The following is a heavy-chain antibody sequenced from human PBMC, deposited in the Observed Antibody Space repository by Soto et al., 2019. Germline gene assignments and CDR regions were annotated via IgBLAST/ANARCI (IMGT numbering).Heavy chain of an antibody. Sequence: EVQLVESGGGLVQPGGSLRLSCSASGFTFSSYDMHWVRQGTGKGLEWVSAIGTTGDTYYEGSVEGRFTISRENPKNSLYLQMNRLTAGYTRVYFCARAIGPTLFDYWGQGTLVTVSS. CDR2: IGTTGDT. CDR3: ARAIGPTLFDY. V-gene: IGHV3-13*04. CDR1: GFTFSSYD. D-gene: IGHD3-22*01. J-gene: IGHJ4*02.